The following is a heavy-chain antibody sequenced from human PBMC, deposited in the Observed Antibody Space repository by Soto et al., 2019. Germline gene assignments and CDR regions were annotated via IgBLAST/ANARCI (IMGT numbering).Heavy chain of an antibody. D-gene: IGHD6-19*01. V-gene: IGHV3-15*01. J-gene: IGHJ5*02. CDR1: GFTFSNAW. CDR3: TTGAAVADGGWFDP. Sequence: LRLSCAASGFTFSNAWMSWVRQAPGKGLEWVGRIKSKTDGGTTDYAAPVKGRFTISRDDSKNTLYLQMNSLKTEDTAVYYCTTGAAVADGGWFDPWGQGTLVTVSS. CDR2: IKSKTDGGTT.